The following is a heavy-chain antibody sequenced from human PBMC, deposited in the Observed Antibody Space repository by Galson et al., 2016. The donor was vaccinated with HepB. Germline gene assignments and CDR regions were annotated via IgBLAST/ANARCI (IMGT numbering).Heavy chain of an antibody. CDR2: MYHSGNI. J-gene: IGHJ4*02. V-gene: IGHV4-61*01. CDR3: ARGSWYYYDSSGFFDY. CDR1: GASVTSGHYY. D-gene: IGHD3-22*01. Sequence: SETLSLTCIVSGASVTSGHYYWNWIRQSPGKGLEWIGYMYHSGNINYNPSLKSRVTISIDTSKNQFSLNLTSVTAADTAVYYCARGSWYYYDSSGFFDYWGQGALATVSS.